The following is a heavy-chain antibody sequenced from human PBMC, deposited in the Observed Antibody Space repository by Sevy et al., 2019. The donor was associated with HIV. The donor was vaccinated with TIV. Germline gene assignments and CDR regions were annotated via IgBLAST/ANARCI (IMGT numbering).Heavy chain of an antibody. D-gene: IGHD2-15*01. Sequence: GGFLRLSCAASGFTFSSYGMHWVRQAPDKGLEWVAFIRYDGSNKYYADSVKGRFTISRDNSKNTLYLQMNSLRAEDTAVYYCAKAESATQTSPMDVWGQGTTVTVSS. CDR2: IRYDGSNK. CDR1: GFTFSSYG. V-gene: IGHV3-30*02. CDR3: AKAESATQTSPMDV. J-gene: IGHJ6*02.